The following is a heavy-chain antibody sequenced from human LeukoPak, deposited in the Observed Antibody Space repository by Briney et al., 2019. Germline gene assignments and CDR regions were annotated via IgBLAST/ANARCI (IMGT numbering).Heavy chain of an antibody. J-gene: IGHJ1*01. CDR3: ASSRGIWSGYYGYFQH. CDR2: ISAYNGNT. CDR1: GYTFTSYG. V-gene: IGHV1-18*01. Sequence: ASVKVSCKASGYTFTSYGISWVRQAPGQGHEWMGWISAYNGNTNYAQKLQGRVTMTTDTSTSTAYMELRSLRSDDTAVYYCASSRGIWSGYYGYFQHWGQGTLVTVSS. D-gene: IGHD3-3*01.